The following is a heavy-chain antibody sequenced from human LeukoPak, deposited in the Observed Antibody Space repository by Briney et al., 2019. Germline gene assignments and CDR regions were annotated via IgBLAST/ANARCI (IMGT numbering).Heavy chain of an antibody. CDR1: GFTFSSYG. CDR3: AKVYPPRYCSGGSCYVFDY. CDR2: ISYDGSNK. J-gene: IGHJ4*02. D-gene: IGHD2-15*01. V-gene: IGHV3-30*18. Sequence: PGGSLRLSCAASGFTFSSYGMHWVRQAPGKGLEWVAVISYDGSNKYYADSVKGRFTNSRDNSKNTLYLQINSLRAEDTGVYYCAKVYPPRYCSGGSCYVFDYWGQGTLVTVSS.